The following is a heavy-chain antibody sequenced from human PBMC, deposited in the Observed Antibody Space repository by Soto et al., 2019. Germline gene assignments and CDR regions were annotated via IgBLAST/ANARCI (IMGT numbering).Heavy chain of an antibody. CDR1: GYTFTGYY. J-gene: IGHJ3*02. V-gene: IGHV1-2*04. CDR2: INPNSGGT. CDR3: ARGSHIAARPDAFDI. Sequence: ASVKVSCQASGYTFTGYYMHWVRQAPGQGLEWMGWINPNSGGTNYAQKFQGWVTMTRDTSISTAYMELSRLRSDDTAVYYCARGSHIAARPDAFDIWGQGTMVTVSS. D-gene: IGHD6-6*01.